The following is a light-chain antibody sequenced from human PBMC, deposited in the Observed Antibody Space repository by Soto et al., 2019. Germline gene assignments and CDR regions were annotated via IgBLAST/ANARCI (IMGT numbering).Light chain of an antibody. Sequence: EVVMTQSPATLSVSPGERATVSCGASQTVSGNLAWYQQRPGQAPRLLIYGASTRATGIQARFSGRGSGTEFTLTISSLQSEDVAVYYCQQYNNWPPWTFGQGTKVEIK. CDR2: GAS. CDR1: QTVSGN. J-gene: IGKJ1*01. CDR3: QQYNNWPPWT. V-gene: IGKV3-15*01.